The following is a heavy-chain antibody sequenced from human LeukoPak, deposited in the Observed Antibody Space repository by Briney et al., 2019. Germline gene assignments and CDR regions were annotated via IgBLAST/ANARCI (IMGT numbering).Heavy chain of an antibody. Sequence: GESLRLASAASGFRFSSYAMSWDSQAPGKGLEWVSAISGSGGSTYYADSVKGRLTISRDNSKNTVYLQMSSLRAEDTAVYYCAKDSKKLSPRVFDIWGQGTMVTVSS. CDR1: GFRFSSYA. CDR2: ISGSGGST. CDR3: AKDSKKLSPRVFDI. J-gene: IGHJ3*02. D-gene: IGHD4-23*01. V-gene: IGHV3-23*01.